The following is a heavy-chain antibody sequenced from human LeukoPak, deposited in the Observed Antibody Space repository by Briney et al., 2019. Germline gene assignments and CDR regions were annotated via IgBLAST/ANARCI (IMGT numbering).Heavy chain of an antibody. Sequence: ASVKVSCKASGYTFTSYYMHLVRQASGQGLEWVGIINPSGGSTSYAQKFQGRVTMTRDTSTSTVYMDLSSLRSEDTAVYYCARGYSYEGFDTWGQGTMVTVSS. CDR1: GYTFTSYY. CDR2: INPSGGST. V-gene: IGHV1-46*01. CDR3: ARGYSYEGFDT. J-gene: IGHJ3*02. D-gene: IGHD5-18*01.